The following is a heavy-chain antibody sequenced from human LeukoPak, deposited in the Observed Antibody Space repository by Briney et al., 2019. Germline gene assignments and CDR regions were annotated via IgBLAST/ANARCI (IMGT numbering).Heavy chain of an antibody. V-gene: IGHV1-69*06. J-gene: IGHJ4*02. CDR3: ARDFSGYDPVEYCSGGSCD. CDR2: IIPIFGTA. Sequence: AASVKVSCKASGGTFSSYAISWVRQAPGQGLEWMGRIIPIFGTANYAQKFQGRVTITADKSTSTAYMELSSLRSEDTAVYYCARDFSGYDPVEYCSGGSCDWGQGTLVTVSS. D-gene: IGHD2-15*01. CDR1: GGTFSSYA.